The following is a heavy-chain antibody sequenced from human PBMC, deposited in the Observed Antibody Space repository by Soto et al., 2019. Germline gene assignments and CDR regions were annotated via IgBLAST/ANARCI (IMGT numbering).Heavy chain of an antibody. CDR1: GGSLSDYY. J-gene: IGHJ5*02. D-gene: IGHD6-6*01. V-gene: IGHV4-59*01. CDR2: IHYSGST. Sequence: PSETLSLTCTVSGGSLSDYYWTWIRQPPGKGLEWIGYIHYSGSTNYNPSPKSRVTISVDTSKNQFSLKLRSVTAADTAMYHCARGGIAARKGRWFDPWGQGAPVTVSS. CDR3: ARGGIAARKGRWFDP.